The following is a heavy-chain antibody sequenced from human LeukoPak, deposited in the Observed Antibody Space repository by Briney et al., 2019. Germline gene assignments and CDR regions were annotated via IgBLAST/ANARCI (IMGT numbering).Heavy chain of an antibody. V-gene: IGHV4-4*07. Sequence: SETLSLTCTVSGGSISSYYWSWIRQPAGKGLEWIGRIYTSGSTNYNPSLKSRVTISVDKSKNQFSLKLSSVTAADTAVYYCAREMVVAATGGFVYWGQGTLVTVSS. CDR3: AREMVVAATGGFVY. D-gene: IGHD2-15*01. CDR1: GGSISSYY. CDR2: IYTSGST. J-gene: IGHJ4*02.